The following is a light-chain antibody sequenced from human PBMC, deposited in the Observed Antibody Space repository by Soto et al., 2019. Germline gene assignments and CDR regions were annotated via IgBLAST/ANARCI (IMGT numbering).Light chain of an antibody. CDR1: QSIGSY. V-gene: IGKV3-11*01. J-gene: IGKJ2*01. CDR3: QQRTNWTLGPYT. Sequence: EIVLTQSPATLSLSPGERATLSCRASQSIGSYLAWYQQEPGQAPRLLIYDASNRATGIPARFSGSGSGTDFTLTISSLAPEDSAVYYCQQRTNWTLGPYTFGQGTKVEIK. CDR2: DAS.